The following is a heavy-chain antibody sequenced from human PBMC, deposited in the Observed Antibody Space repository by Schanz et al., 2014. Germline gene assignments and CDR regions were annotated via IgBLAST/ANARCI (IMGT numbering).Heavy chain of an antibody. CDR1: GFTFSSYG. V-gene: IGHV3-23*04. CDR3: AKTPREYCNYDNCPNWFDS. CDR2: FDAHDGRA. J-gene: IGHJ5*01. Sequence: EVQLVESGGGLVQPGGSLRLSCTASGFTFSSYGMSWVRQAPGKGLEWVSGFDAHDGRAYYADSAKGRFTISRDNSKSTLYVEMNSLRVEDTAVYYCAKTPREYCNYDNCPNWFDSWGQGTLVTASS. D-gene: IGHD2-15*01.